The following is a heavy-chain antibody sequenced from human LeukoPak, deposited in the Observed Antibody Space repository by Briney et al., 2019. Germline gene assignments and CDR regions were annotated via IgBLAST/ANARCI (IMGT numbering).Heavy chain of an antibody. V-gene: IGHV3-49*04. J-gene: IGHJ4*02. Sequence: PGGSLRLSCAASGFTFGDYAMSWVRQAPGKGLEWVGFIRGKAYGGTTEYAASVKGRFTFSRDDSKSIAYLHVNSLKSDDTAVYYCTRVIIVGAAHFDYWGQGTLVTVSS. CDR1: GFTFGDYA. CDR2: IRGKAYGGTT. D-gene: IGHD1-26*01. CDR3: TRVIIVGAAHFDY.